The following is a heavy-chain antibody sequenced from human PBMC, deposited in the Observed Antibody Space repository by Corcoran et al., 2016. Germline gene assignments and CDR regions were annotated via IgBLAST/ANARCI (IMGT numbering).Heavy chain of an antibody. CDR2: VNHSGGT. D-gene: IGHD6-6*01. CDR3: ARGGIADRFQH. J-gene: IGHJ1*01. V-gene: IGHV4-34*01. CDR1: GGSFSGYY. Sequence: QVQVQQWGARLLKPSETLSLTCAVYGGSFSGYYWSWIRLMPGKGLEWIGEVNHSGGTSYTPSLKSRVTISVDTSKSQPSLTLNSGAAADPAVYYWARGGIADRFQHWGQGTLVTVSS.